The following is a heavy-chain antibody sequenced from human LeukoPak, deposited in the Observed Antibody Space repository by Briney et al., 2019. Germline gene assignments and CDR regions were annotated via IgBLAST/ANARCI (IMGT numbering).Heavy chain of an antibody. D-gene: IGHD3-3*01. CDR3: ARLNRFGFLEWQYFDY. V-gene: IGHV4-59*08. CDR1: GGSISSYY. J-gene: IGHJ4*02. Sequence: SETLSLTCAVSGGSISSYYWSWIRQPPGKGLEWIGYIYYSGSTNYNPSLKSRVTISVDTSKNQFSLKLSSVTAADTAVYYCARLNRFGFLEWQYFDYWGQGTLVTVSS. CDR2: IYYSGST.